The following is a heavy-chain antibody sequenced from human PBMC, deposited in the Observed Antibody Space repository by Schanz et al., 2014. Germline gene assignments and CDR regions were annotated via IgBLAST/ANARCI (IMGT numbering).Heavy chain of an antibody. Sequence: QVQLVQSGAEMKKPGASVKVSCKASGYTFTSYSMHWVRQAPGQGLEWMGWINPNTGGTNFAQKFQGWVTVTRDTSISTVYMELSRVTYEDTAVYYCARDDRAYYYSMDVWGQGTLVTVSS. CDR3: ARDDRAYYYSMDV. D-gene: IGHD3-22*01. CDR2: INPNTGGT. CDR1: GYTFTSYS. J-gene: IGHJ6*02. V-gene: IGHV1-2*04.